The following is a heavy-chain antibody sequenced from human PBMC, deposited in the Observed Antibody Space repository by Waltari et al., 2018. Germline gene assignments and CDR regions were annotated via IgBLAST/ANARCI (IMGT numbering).Heavy chain of an antibody. CDR3: ARETRHGDWFDP. CDR1: GDSVVSKY. J-gene: IGHJ5*02. Sequence: QVQLHESGPGLVQPSETLSLACSVSGDSVVSKYWSWIRQSAGKGMEWIGRIYVGGTTNYNPALSGRVSMSVDMSKNQIFLKIMSVTAADTGVYYCARETRHGDWFDPWGQGTLVTVSS. D-gene: IGHD3-16*01. V-gene: IGHV4-4*07. CDR2: IYVGGTT.